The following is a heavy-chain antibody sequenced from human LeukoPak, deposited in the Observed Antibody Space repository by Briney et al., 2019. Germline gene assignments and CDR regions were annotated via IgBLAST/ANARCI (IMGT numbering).Heavy chain of an antibody. V-gene: IGHV4-28*03. D-gene: IGHD3-22*01. CDR3: ARAIRGRNYYDSSGSRVDI. CDR1: GYSISSSNW. Sequence: PSETLSLTCAVSGYSISSSNWWGWIRQPPGKGLEWIGYIYYSGSTYYNPSLKSRVTMSVDTSKNQFSLKLSSVTAADTAVYYCARAIRGRNYYDSSGSRVDIWGQGTMVTVSS. J-gene: IGHJ3*02. CDR2: IYYSGST.